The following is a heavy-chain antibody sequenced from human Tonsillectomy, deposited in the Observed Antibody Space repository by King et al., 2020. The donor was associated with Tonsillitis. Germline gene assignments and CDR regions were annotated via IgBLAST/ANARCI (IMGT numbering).Heavy chain of an antibody. CDR3: ARAIGNYYDSSGYAFDI. D-gene: IGHD3-22*01. CDR1: GGSFSGYY. CDR2: INHSGST. V-gene: IGHV4-34*01. J-gene: IGHJ3*02. Sequence: VQLQQWGAGLLKPSETLSLTCAVYGGSFSGYYWSWIRQPPGKGLEWIGEINHSGSTTYNPSLKSRVTISLYTSKTPLSLKLSSVPAADTAVYYCARAIGNYYDSSGYAFDIWGQGTMVTVSS.